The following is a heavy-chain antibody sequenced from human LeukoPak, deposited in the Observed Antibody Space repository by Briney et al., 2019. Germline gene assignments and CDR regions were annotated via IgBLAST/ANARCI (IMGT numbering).Heavy chain of an antibody. J-gene: IGHJ4*02. V-gene: IGHV4-39*01. Sequence: SETLSLTCTVSGGSISSYYWGWIRQSPGKGLEWIGSIYYSGSTYYKSSLKSRVTISADTSKNQFSLRLTSVTATDTAVYYCARQPPFFGDYGGYWGQGTLVTVSS. CDR3: ARQPPFFGDYGGY. CDR1: GGSISSYY. CDR2: IYYSGST. D-gene: IGHD4/OR15-4a*01.